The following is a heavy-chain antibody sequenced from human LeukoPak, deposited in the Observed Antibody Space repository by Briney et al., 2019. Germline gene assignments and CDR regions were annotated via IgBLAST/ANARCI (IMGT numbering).Heavy chain of an antibody. CDR1: GYTFTGYY. CDR2: IIPIFGTA. CDR3: ASNEHCSSTSCPVDY. J-gene: IGHJ4*02. Sequence: GASVKVSCKASGYTFTGYYMHWVRQAPGQGLEWMGGIIPIFGTANYAQKFQGRVTITADESTSTAYMELSSLRSEDTAVYYCASNEHCSSTSCPVDYWGQGTLVTVSS. D-gene: IGHD2-2*01. V-gene: IGHV1-69*13.